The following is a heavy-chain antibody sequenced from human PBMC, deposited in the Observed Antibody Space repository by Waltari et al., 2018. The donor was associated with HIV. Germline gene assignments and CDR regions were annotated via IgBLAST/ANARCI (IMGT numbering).Heavy chain of an antibody. Sequence: EVQLVESGGGLVQPGGSLRLSCAASGFKFDDYAMYWVRLAPGEGLEWVSGISWDSGTIGYADSVKGRFTISRDNANNFLSLQMNNLRAEDTALYYCAKVGMTTLTSYAVDIWGQGTMVTVSS. D-gene: IGHD3-9*01. CDR3: AKVGMTTLTSYAVDI. CDR1: GFKFDDYA. J-gene: IGHJ3*02. V-gene: IGHV3-9*01. CDR2: ISWDSGTI.